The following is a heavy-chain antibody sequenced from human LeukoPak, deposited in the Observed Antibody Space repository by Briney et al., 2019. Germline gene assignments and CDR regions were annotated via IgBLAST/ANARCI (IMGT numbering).Heavy chain of an antibody. CDR2: IYPSDSYT. Sequence: GESLRISCKGSGYSFTSYWINWVRQMPGKGLGWRGRIYPSDSYTNYSPSFQGHVTISADKSINTAYLQWSSLKASDTAMYYCASLPGYCSSTSCSSLFDYWGQGTLVTVSS. V-gene: IGHV5-10-1*01. D-gene: IGHD2-2*01. CDR1: GYSFTSYW. CDR3: ASLPGYCSSTSCSSLFDY. J-gene: IGHJ4*02.